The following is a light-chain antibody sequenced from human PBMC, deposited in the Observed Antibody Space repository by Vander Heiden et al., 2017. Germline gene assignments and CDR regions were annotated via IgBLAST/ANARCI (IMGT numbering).Light chain of an antibody. J-gene: IGLJ3*02. CDR1: SGSVSASYY. V-gene: IGLV8-61*01. CDR3: VLYVGSGIWV. CDR2: STN. Sequence: QTVVTQSPSISVSPGGTVSLTCGLSSGSVSASYYPTWYQQTPGQAPRTLIYSTNTRSSGVPDRFSGSILENKAALTITGAQADDESDYYCVLYVGSGIWVFGGGTKLTVL.